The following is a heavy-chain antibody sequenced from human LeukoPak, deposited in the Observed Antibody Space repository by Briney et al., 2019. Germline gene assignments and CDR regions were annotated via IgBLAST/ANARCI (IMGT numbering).Heavy chain of an antibody. CDR2: INPNSGGT. Sequence: ASVKVSCKASGYTFTSYYMHWVRQAPGQGLEWMGRINPNSGGTNYAQKFQGRVTMTRDTSISTAYMELSRLRSDDTAVYYCATNSQWLVGNWFDPWGQGTLVTVSS. J-gene: IGHJ5*02. D-gene: IGHD6-19*01. CDR1: GYTFTSYY. V-gene: IGHV1-2*06. CDR3: ATNSQWLVGNWFDP.